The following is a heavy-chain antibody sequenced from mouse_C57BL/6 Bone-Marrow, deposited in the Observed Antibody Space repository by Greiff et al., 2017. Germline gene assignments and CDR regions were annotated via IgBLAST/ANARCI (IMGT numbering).Heavy chain of an antibody. J-gene: IGHJ4*01. Sequence: EVQGVESGGGLVQPKGSLKLSCAASGFSFNTYAMNWVRQAPGKGLEWVARIRSKSNNYATYYADSVKDRFTISRDDSESMLYLQMNNLKTEDTXMYYCGGHTLLRLDYAMDYWGQGTSVTVSS. CDR3: GGHTLLRLDYAMDY. D-gene: IGHD1-1*01. CDR1: GFSFNTYA. V-gene: IGHV10-1*01. CDR2: IRSKSNNYAT.